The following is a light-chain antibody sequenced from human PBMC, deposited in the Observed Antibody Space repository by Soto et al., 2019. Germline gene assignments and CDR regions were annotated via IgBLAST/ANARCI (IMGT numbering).Light chain of an antibody. CDR3: SSYAGNRYV. CDR1: SSDVGGYNY. CDR2: VVD. V-gene: IGLV2-8*01. J-gene: IGLJ1*01. Sequence: QSALTQPPSASGSPGLSVTISCTGTSSDVGGYNYVSWYQQYPGKAPKLMIYVVDKRPSGVPDRFRGSKSGSTASLTVSGLQADDEADYYCSSYAGNRYVFGTGTKLTVL.